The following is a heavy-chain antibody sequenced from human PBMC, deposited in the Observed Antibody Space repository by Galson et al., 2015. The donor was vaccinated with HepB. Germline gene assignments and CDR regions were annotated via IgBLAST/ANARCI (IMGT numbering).Heavy chain of an antibody. Sequence: SVKVSCKASGYTFTSYAMHWVRQAPGQRLEWMGWINAGNGNTKYSQKFQGRVTITRDTSASTAYMELSSLRSEDTAVYYCARSTAMVTDYGMDVWGQGTTVTVSS. V-gene: IGHV1-3*01. CDR3: ARSTAMVTDYGMDV. CDR1: GYTFTSYA. D-gene: IGHD5-18*01. CDR2: INAGNGNT. J-gene: IGHJ6*02.